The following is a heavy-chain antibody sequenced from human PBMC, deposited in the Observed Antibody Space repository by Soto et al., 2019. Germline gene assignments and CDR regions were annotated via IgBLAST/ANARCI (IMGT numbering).Heavy chain of an antibody. D-gene: IGHD1-1*01. CDR1: GYTFTSHD. V-gene: IGHV1-8*01. CDR3: ATGGNTWTLAY. CDR2: MNPNNGNT. Sequence: QVQLVQSGAEVKKPGASVKVSCKASGYTFTSHDFNWVRQAAGQGLEWMGWMNPNNGNTYYAEKFRGRVTMTRNTSISTAYMELSSLRSDDAAVYYCATGGNTWTLAYWGLGTVVTVSS. J-gene: IGHJ4*02.